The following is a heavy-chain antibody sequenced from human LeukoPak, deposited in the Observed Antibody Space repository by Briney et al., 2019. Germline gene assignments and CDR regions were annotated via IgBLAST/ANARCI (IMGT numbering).Heavy chain of an antibody. V-gene: IGHV3-48*04. CDR2: ISPSSTRI. D-gene: IGHD2-2*01. CDR3: ANHLACGSTSCPSFDY. CDR1: GCTFSSYS. Sequence: PGGSLRLSCAASGCTFSSYSMNWVRQAPGKGLEWVSYISPSSTRIDYAASVRGRFTISRDNAKRSLYLQMSSLRAEDTAVYYCANHLACGSTSCPSFDYWGQGTLVTVSS. J-gene: IGHJ4*02.